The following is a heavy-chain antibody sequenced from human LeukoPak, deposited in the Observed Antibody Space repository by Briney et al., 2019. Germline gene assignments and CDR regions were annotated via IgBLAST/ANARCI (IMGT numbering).Heavy chain of an antibody. CDR2: ISGSGGST. CDR3: AKDRVGYSSGWYYFDY. J-gene: IGHJ4*02. CDR1: GFTFSSYA. Sequence: HPGGSLRLSCAASGFTFSSYAMSWVRQAPGKGLEWVSAISGSGGSTYYADSVKGRFTISRDNSKITLYLQMNSLRAEDTAVYYCAKDRVGYSSGWYYFDYWGQGTLVTVSS. D-gene: IGHD6-19*01. V-gene: IGHV3-23*01.